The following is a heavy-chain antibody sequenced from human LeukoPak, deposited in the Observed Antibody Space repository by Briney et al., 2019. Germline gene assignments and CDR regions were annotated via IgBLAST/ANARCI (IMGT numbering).Heavy chain of an antibody. J-gene: IGHJ6*03. CDR3: ARVGYYGSGSYYRTNYYYYMDV. CDR2: IKQDRSEK. D-gene: IGHD3-10*01. CDR1: GFTFTNYW. Sequence: GGSLRLSCAASGFTFTNYWMSWVRQAPGKGLELVANIKQDRSEKYYVDSAKGRFTISRDNAKNSLYLQMNSLRAEDTALYYCARVGYYGSGSYYRTNYYYYMDVWGKGTTVTVSS. V-gene: IGHV3-7*03.